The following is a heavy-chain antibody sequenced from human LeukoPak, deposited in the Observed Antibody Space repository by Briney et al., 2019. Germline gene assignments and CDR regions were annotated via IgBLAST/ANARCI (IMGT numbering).Heavy chain of an antibody. Sequence: GGSLRLSCAASGFTLSTYGMSWGRQAPGMGLGWVSSISGSGGSTYYADSVKGRFTISRDTSKNTMYLQMNSLRAEDTAIYYCAKSGRDIVVVPAPVNFWGQGTLVTVSS. J-gene: IGHJ4*02. V-gene: IGHV3-23*01. CDR3: AKSGRDIVVVPAPVNF. D-gene: IGHD2-2*01. CDR2: ISGSGGST. CDR1: GFTLSTYG.